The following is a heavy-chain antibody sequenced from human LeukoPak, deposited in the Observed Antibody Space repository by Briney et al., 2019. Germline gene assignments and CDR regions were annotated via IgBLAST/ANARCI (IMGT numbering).Heavy chain of an antibody. CDR3: TRDHITSWQIDF. D-gene: IGHD2-2*01. CDR1: GFTFNYFA. CDR2: TSFDGTNK. V-gene: IGHV3-30-3*01. Sequence: PGGSLRLSCAGSGFTFNYFAIHWDRQAPGKGLEWVAVTSFDGTNKYYADSVRGRFTISRDNSNKTVYLQMNSLRVEDTAVYYCTRDHITSWQIDFWGQGTMVTVSS. J-gene: IGHJ4*02.